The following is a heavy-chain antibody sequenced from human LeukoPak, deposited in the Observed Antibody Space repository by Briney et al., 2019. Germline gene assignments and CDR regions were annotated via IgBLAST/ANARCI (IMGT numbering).Heavy chain of an antibody. V-gene: IGHV3-21*01. D-gene: IGHD6-19*01. CDR3: ASNVAGKGDY. CDR2: ISSSSSYI. CDR1: GFTFSSHS. Sequence: GGALRISCAASGFTFSSHSMNRVRPGPGKGLEWVSSISSSSSYIYYADSVKGRFTISRDNAKNSLYLQMNSLRAEDTAVYYCASNVAGKGDYWGQGTLVTVSS. J-gene: IGHJ4*02.